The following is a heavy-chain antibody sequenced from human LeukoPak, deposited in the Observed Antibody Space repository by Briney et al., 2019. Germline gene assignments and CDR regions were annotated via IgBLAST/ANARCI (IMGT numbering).Heavy chain of an antibody. Sequence: SETLSLTCTVSGGSISSSSYYWGWIRQPPGKGLEWIGSIYHSGSTYYNPSLKSRVTISVDTSKNQFSLKLSSVTAADTAVHYCARDRSIRNAFDIWGQGTMVTVSS. CDR1: GGSISSSSYY. J-gene: IGHJ3*02. CDR2: IYHSGST. D-gene: IGHD6-6*01. CDR3: ARDRSIRNAFDI. V-gene: IGHV4-39*07.